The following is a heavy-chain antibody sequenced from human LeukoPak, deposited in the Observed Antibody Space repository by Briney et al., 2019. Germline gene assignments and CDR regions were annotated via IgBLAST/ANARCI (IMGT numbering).Heavy chain of an antibody. CDR1: GFTFSSYA. Sequence: GGSLRLSCAASGFTFSSYAMSWVRQAPGKGLEWVSAISGSGGSTYYADSVKGRFTISRDNSKNTLYLQMNSLRADDTAVCYCATLIAAAGLKIYYFDDWGQGTLVIVSS. CDR2: ISGSGGST. J-gene: IGHJ4*01. CDR3: ATLIAAAGLKIYYFDD. D-gene: IGHD6-13*01. V-gene: IGHV3-23*01.